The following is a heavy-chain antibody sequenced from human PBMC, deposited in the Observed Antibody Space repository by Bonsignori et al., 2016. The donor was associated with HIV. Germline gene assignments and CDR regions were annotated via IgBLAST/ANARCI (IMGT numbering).Heavy chain of an antibody. CDR3: AREGEGSSWSDSYHYMDV. Sequence: WVRQAPGQGLEWMGWITAYNGDTNYAQNLQGRVTMTTDTSTSTAYMELRSLRSDDTAVYYCAREGEGSSWSDSYHYMDVWGKGTTVTVSS. J-gene: IGHJ6*03. D-gene: IGHD6-13*01. CDR2: ITAYNGDT. V-gene: IGHV1-18*01.